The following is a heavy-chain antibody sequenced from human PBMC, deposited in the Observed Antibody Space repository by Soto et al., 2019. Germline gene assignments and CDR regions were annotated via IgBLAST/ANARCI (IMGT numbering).Heavy chain of an antibody. CDR3: GKEGSSWQKGGGLGGMDV. D-gene: IGHD6-13*01. CDR1: GFTFSSYG. J-gene: IGHJ6*02. Sequence: QVQLVESGGGVVQPGRSLRLSCAASGFTFSSYGMHWVRQAPGKGLEWVAVISYDGSNKYYADSVKGRFTISRDNSKNTWYLKMNGRGVGDGVVYYWGKEGSSWQKGGGLGGMDVWGQGTTVTVSS. V-gene: IGHV3-30*18. CDR2: ISYDGSNK.